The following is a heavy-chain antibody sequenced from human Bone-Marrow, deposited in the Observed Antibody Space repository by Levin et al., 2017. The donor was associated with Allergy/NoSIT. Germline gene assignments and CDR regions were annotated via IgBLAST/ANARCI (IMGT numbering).Heavy chain of an antibody. V-gene: IGHV3-48*02. J-gene: IGHJ4*02. D-gene: IGHD5-18*01. Sequence: GESLKISCTASGFSFSIWKMNWVRQAPGKGLEWISYISPSGDNIHYADSVTGRFTISRDNAKKSLYLQMSSLRDGDTALYYCVRDSGYGGDDYWGQGTLVTVSS. CDR2: ISPSGDNI. CDR3: VRDSGYGGDDY. CDR1: GFSFSIWK.